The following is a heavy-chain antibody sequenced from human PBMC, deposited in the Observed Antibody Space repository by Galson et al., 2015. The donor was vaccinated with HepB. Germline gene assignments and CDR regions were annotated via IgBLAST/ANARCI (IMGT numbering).Heavy chain of an antibody. J-gene: IGHJ4*02. D-gene: IGHD3-3*01. CDR3: ARGGGYDFWSGYYGY. V-gene: IGHV3-30-3*01. CDR2: ISYDGSNK. CDR1: GFTFSSYE. Sequence: SLRLSCAASGFTFSSYEMNWVRQAPGKGLEWVAVISYDGSNKYYADSVKGRFTISRDNSKNTLYLQMNSLRAEDTAVYYCARGGGYDFWSGYYGYWGQGTLVTVSS.